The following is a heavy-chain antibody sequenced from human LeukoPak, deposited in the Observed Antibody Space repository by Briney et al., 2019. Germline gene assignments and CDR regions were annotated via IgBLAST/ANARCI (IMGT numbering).Heavy chain of an antibody. CDR3: ARVDRMVRGPYFDY. Sequence: ASVKVSCKASGYTFTDYYIHWVRQAPGQGLEWMGWINPNSGDTKYAQKFQGGVTMTRDTSINTAYMELSRLRSDDTAVYYCARVDRMVRGPYFDYWGQGTPVTVSS. CDR2: INPNSGDT. J-gene: IGHJ4*02. D-gene: IGHD3-10*01. V-gene: IGHV1-2*02. CDR1: GYTFTDYY.